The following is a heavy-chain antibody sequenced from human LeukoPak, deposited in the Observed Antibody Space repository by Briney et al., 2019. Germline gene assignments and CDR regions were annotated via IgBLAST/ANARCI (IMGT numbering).Heavy chain of an antibody. D-gene: IGHD2-2*01. CDR2: ISYDGSDK. J-gene: IGHJ4*02. CDR1: GFTFSTYV. V-gene: IGHV3-30*04. CDR3: ARAEGEYCSSTSCFARQGY. Sequence: PGGSLRLSCAASGFTFSTYVMHWVRQAPGKGLEWVAVISYDGSDKNYADSVKGRFTISRDNSKNTLYLEMNSLRAEDTAVYYCARAEGEYCSSTSCFARQGYWGEGALVSVCS.